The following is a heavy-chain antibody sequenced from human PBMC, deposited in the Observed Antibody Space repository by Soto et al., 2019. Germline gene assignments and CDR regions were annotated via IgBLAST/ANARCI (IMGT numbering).Heavy chain of an antibody. Sequence: QVQLQQWGAGLLKPSETLSLTCAVYGGSFSGYYWSWIRQPPGKGLEWIGEINHSGSTNYNPSLKSRVTISVDTSKHQFSLKRSSVTAADTAVYYCARGRIEVRGVHLDYWGQGTLVTVSS. D-gene: IGHD3-10*01. CDR1: GGSFSGYY. J-gene: IGHJ4*02. CDR3: ARGRIEVRGVHLDY. V-gene: IGHV4-34*01. CDR2: INHSGST.